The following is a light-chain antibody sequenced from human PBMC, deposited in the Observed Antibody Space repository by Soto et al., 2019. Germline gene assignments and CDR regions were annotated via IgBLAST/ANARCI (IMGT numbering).Light chain of an antibody. CDR1: SGHSSYA. Sequence: QLVLTQSPSPSASLGASVKLTCTLSSGHSSYAIAWHQQQPEKGPRYLMKLNSDGSHSKGDGIPDRFSGSSSGAERYLTISSLQSEDEADYYCQTWGTGIQVFGGGTKVTVL. CDR3: QTWGTGIQV. CDR2: LNSDGSH. V-gene: IGLV4-69*01. J-gene: IGLJ3*02.